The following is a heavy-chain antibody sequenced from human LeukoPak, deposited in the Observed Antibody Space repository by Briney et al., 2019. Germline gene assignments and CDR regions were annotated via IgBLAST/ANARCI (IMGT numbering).Heavy chain of an antibody. D-gene: IGHD3-22*01. Sequence: KPSETLSLTCTVSGGSISSYYWSWIRQPPGKGLEWIGYIYYSGSTNYNPSLKSRVTISVDTSKNQFSLKLSSVTAADTAVYYCARSSYYYDSSGYYYNWFDPWGQGTLVTVSS. CDR2: IYYSGST. V-gene: IGHV4-59*01. CDR3: ARSSYYYDSSGYYYNWFDP. CDR1: GGSISSYY. J-gene: IGHJ5*02.